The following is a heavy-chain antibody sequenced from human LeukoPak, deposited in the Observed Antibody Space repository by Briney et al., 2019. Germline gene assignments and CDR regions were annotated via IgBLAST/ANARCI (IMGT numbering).Heavy chain of an antibody. CDR1: GFTFSNAW. CDR3: TTGRYFDWLLYDY. J-gene: IGHJ4*02. D-gene: IGHD3-9*01. Sequence: PGGSLRLSCAASGFTFSNAWMSWVRQAPGKGLEWVGRIKSKNDGGTTDYAAPVKGRFTISRDDSKNTLYLQMNSLKTEDTAVYYCTTGRYFDWLLYDYWGQGTLVTVFS. V-gene: IGHV3-15*01. CDR2: IKSKNDGGTT.